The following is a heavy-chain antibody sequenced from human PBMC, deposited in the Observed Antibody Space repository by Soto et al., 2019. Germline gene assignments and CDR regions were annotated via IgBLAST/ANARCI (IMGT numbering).Heavy chain of an antibody. CDR1: GFTFSSYG. J-gene: IGHJ4*02. CDR2: ISYDGSNK. Sequence: PVGSLRLSCAASGFTFSSYGMHWVRQAPGKGLEWVAVISYDGSNKYYADSVKGRFTISRDNSKNTLYLQMNSLRAEDTAVYYCAPTLYGGNSGVDYWGQGTLVTVS. V-gene: IGHV3-30*03. D-gene: IGHD2-21*02. CDR3: APTLYGGNSGVDY.